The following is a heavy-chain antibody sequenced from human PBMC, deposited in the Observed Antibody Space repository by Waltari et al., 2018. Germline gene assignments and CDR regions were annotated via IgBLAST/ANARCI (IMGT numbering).Heavy chain of an antibody. CDR3: ARQNGRFGELFDY. Sequence: EVQLVQSGAGVKKRGESLRISCRGSGYSFTSYWIGWVRQMPGKGLGWMGIIYPGDSDTRYSPSFQGQVTISADKSISTAYLQWSSLKASDTAMYYCARQNGRFGELFDYWGQGTLVTVSS. V-gene: IGHV5-51*01. CDR2: IYPGDSDT. J-gene: IGHJ4*02. CDR1: GYSFTSYW. D-gene: IGHD3-10*01.